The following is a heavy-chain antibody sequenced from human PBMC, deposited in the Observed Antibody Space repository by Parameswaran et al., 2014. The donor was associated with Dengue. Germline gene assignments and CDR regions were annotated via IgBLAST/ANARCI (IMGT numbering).Heavy chain of an antibody. D-gene: IGHD3-10*01. J-gene: IGHJ4*02. CDR2: IYYSGST. CDR3: ASSSGSYPLFDY. V-gene: IGHV4-59*01. Sequence: VRQMPGKGLEWIGYIYYSGSTNYNPSLKSRVTISVDTSKNQFSLKLSSVTAADTAVYYCASSSGSYPLFDYWGQGTLVTVSS.